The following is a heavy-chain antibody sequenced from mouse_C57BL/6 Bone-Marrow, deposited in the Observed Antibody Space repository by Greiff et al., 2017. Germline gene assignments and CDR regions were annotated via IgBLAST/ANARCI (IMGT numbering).Heavy chain of an antibody. CDR3: ARDDYDGVYFDY. V-gene: IGHV1-81*01. Sequence: VQLQQSGAELARPGASVKLSCKASGYTFTSYGISWVKQRTGQGLEWIGAIYPRSGNTYYNEKFKGKATLTADKSSSTAYMELRSLTYEASAVYFCARDDYDGVYFDYWGQGTTLTVSS. CDR2: IYPRSGNT. D-gene: IGHD2-4*01. CDR1: GYTFTSYG. J-gene: IGHJ2*01.